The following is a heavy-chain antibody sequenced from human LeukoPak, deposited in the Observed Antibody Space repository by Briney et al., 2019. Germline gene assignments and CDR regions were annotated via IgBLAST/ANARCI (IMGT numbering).Heavy chain of an antibody. CDR3: ARHGRHYFDISGYYPIDY. D-gene: IGHD3-22*01. CDR1: GGSFSGYY. J-gene: IGHJ4*02. Sequence: PSETLSLTCAVYGGSFSGYYWSWIRQPPGKGLEWIGEINHSGSTNYNPSLKSRVTISVDTSKNQFSLKLSSVTAADTAVYYCARHGRHYFDISGYYPIDYWAQGTLVTVSS. CDR2: INHSGST. V-gene: IGHV4-34*01.